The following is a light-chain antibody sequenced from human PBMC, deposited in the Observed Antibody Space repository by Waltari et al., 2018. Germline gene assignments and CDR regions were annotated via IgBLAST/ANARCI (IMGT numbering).Light chain of an antibody. J-gene: IGLJ3*02. Sequence: QSALTQPASVSGSPGQSIPSSCTGTSNAVGGYNYLSWYQQNPSKAPKLMIFDVNDRPAVVSNRFSGSKSGNTASLTISGLQAEAEADYYCNSFTSSSTWVFGGGTKLTVL. V-gene: IGLV2-14*01. CDR2: DVN. CDR1: SNAVGGYNY. CDR3: NSFTSSSTWV.